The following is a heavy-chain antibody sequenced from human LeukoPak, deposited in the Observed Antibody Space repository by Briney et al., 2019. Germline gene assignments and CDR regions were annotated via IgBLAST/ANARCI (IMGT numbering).Heavy chain of an antibody. CDR2: ISAYNGNT. J-gene: IGHJ4*02. Sequence: VASVKVSCKASGYTFSRYGISWVRQAPGQGLEWMGWISAYNGNTNYAQKLQGRVTMTTDTSTSTAYMELRSLRSDDTAVYYCARDGNLDYDSSGYYYWGQGTLVTVSS. V-gene: IGHV1-18*01. CDR1: GYTFSRYG. CDR3: ARDGNLDYDSSGYYY. D-gene: IGHD3-22*01.